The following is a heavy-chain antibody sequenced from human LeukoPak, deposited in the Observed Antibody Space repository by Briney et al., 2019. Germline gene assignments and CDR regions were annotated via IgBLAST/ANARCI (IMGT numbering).Heavy chain of an antibody. D-gene: IGHD3-10*01. CDR1: GFSFSSYS. J-gene: IGHJ4*02. Sequence: GGSLRLSCAASGFSFSSYSMNWVRQAPGKGLEWVSSISSSSSYIYYADSVKGRFTISRDNAKNSLYLQMNSLRAEDTAVYYCARGALWFGELLPYYFDYWGQGTLVTVSS. CDR2: ISSSSSYI. V-gene: IGHV3-21*01. CDR3: ARGALWFGELLPYYFDY.